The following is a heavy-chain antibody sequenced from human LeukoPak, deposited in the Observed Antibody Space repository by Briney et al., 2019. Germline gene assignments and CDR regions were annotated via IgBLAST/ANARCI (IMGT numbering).Heavy chain of an antibody. CDR1: GFTFSSYT. J-gene: IGHJ3*02. Sequence: GGSLRLSCAASGFTFSSYTMNWVRQAPGKGLEWVSSISSSSTYISYADSVKGRFIISRDNAKNSLYLQMNSLRAEDTAVYYCARQNSQLAFDIWGQGTTVTVSS. CDR2: ISSSSTYI. D-gene: IGHD2/OR15-2a*01. CDR3: ARQNSQLAFDI. V-gene: IGHV3-21*01.